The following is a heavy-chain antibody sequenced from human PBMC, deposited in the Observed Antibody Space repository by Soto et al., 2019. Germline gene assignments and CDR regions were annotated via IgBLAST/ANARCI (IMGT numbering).Heavy chain of an antibody. Sequence: EVQLLESGGGLVQPGESLRLSCAASGFTFSSYAMTWVRQAPGKGLEWVSAISAGGGSAYYADSGKGLFTISRDNSKNTLYLQMNSLRAEDTAVYYCAKVRSAWFFDYWGQGTLVTVSS. D-gene: IGHD6-19*01. V-gene: IGHV3-23*01. CDR2: ISAGGGSA. CDR3: AKVRSAWFFDY. J-gene: IGHJ4*02. CDR1: GFTFSSYA.